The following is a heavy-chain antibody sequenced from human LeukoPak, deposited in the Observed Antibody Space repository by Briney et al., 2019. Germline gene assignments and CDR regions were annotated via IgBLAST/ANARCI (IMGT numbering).Heavy chain of an antibody. Sequence: SETLSLTCTVSGGSISSSSYYWGWIRQPPGKGLEWIGSIYYSGSTYYNPSLKSRFTISVDTSKNQFSLRLNSVTAANSVTAADKAVYYCARQRAAAGNYFDYWGQGTLVTVSS. D-gene: IGHD6-13*01. CDR3: ARQRAAAGNYFDY. V-gene: IGHV4-39*07. J-gene: IGHJ4*02. CDR1: GGSISSSSYY. CDR2: IYYSGST.